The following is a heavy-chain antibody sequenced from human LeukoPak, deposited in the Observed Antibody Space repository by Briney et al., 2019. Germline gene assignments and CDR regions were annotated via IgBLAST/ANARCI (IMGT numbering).Heavy chain of an antibody. D-gene: IGHD3-10*01. CDR1: GFTFSNHG. V-gene: IGHV3-33*01. CDR3: ARVGGSGSYYIDY. CDR2: TWYDGSNK. Sequence: TGGSLRLSCAASGFTFSNHGMHWVRQAPGKGLDWVAVTWYDGSNKYYADSVKGRFTISRDNSKNTLYLHMNSLRAEDTAVYYCARVGGSGSYYIDYWGQGTLVTVSS. J-gene: IGHJ4*02.